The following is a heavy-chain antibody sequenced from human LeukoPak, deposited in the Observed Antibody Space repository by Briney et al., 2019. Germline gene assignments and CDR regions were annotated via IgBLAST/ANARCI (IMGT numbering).Heavy chain of an antibody. CDR2: IHSGGNT. Sequence: GGSLRLSCAASEFTVSSNYMSWVRQAPGKGLEWVSVIHSGGNTYYAGSVKGRFAISRDNSKNTLYLQMNSLRAGDTAVYYCASAGLLWFGDPDYYYYYDMDVWGQGTTVTVSS. V-gene: IGHV3-53*01. J-gene: IGHJ6*02. CDR3: ASAGLLWFGDPDYYYYYDMDV. CDR1: EFTVSSNY. D-gene: IGHD3-10*01.